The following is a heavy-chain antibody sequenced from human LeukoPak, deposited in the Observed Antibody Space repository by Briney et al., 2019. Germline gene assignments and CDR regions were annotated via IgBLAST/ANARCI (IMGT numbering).Heavy chain of an antibody. CDR1: GGTFSSYA. CDR3: ASWIAAADINWFDP. CDR2: IIPIFGTA. J-gene: IGHJ5*02. D-gene: IGHD6-13*01. Sequence: GSSVKVSCKASGGTFSSYAISWVRQAPGQGLEWMGGIIPIFGTANYAQKFQGRVTITADESTSTAYMELSSLRSEDTAVYYCASWIAAADINWFDPWGQGTLVTVSS. V-gene: IGHV1-69*01.